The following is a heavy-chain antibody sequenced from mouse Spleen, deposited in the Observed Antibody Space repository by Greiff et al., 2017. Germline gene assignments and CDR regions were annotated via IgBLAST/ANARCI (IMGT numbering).Heavy chain of an antibody. CDR3: ARGYDVGWFAY. Sequence: VQLQQPGAELVKPGASVKLSCKASGYAFTNYLIEWVKQRPGQGLEWIGVINPGSGGTNYNEKFKGKATLTADKSSSTAYMQLSSLTSEDSAVYFCARGYDVGWFAYWGQGTLVTVSA. CDR1: GYAFTNYL. D-gene: IGHD2-14*01. V-gene: IGHV1-54*01. J-gene: IGHJ3*01. CDR2: INPGSGGT.